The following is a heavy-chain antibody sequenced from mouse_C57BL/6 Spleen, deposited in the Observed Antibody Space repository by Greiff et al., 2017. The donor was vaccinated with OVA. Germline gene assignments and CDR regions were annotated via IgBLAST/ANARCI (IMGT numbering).Heavy chain of an antibody. CDR3: ARESYGNYLRDY. J-gene: IGHJ2*01. D-gene: IGHD2-1*01. Sequence: QVQLQQPGAELVKPGASVKLSCKASGYTFTSYWMHWVKQRPGQGLEWIGMIHPNSGSTNYNEKFKSKATLTVDKSSSTAYMQLSSLSSEDSAVYYGARESYGNYLRDYWGQGTTLTVSS. V-gene: IGHV1-64*01. CDR2: IHPNSGST. CDR1: GYTFTSYW.